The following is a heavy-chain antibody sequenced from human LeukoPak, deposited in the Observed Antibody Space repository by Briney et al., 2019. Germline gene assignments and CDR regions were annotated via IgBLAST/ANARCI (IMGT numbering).Heavy chain of an antibody. D-gene: IGHD3-10*01. CDR2: ISSSSSYI. J-gene: IGHJ4*02. CDR3: AKVGTGNQYGSGDFDY. V-gene: IGHV3-21*01. CDR1: GFTFSSYN. Sequence: GGSLRLSCAASGFTFSSYNMNWIRQAPGKGLEWVSAISSSSSYIYNADSVKGRFIISRDDAKNLLHLEMSSLRVEDTAVYYCAKVGTGNQYGSGDFDYWGQGTLVTVSS.